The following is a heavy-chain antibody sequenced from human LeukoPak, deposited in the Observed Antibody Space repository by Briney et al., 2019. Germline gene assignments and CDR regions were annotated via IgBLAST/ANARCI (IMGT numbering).Heavy chain of an antibody. CDR2: IKQDGSEK. Sequence: PGGSLRLSCAASGFTFSTYWMTWVRQAPGKGLERVANIKQDGSEKYYVDSVKGRFTVSRDNAKNSLYLQMNSLRAEDTAVYYCARDPPVTARDWGQGTLVTVSS. CDR1: GFTFSTYW. CDR3: ARDPPVTARD. V-gene: IGHV3-7*01. D-gene: IGHD2-21*02. J-gene: IGHJ4*02.